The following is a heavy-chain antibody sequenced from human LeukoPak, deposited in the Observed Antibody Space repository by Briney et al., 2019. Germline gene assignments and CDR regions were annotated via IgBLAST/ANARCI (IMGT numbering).Heavy chain of an antibody. CDR3: ARQGPLTTAVTTRTNPFDY. J-gene: IGHJ4*02. Sequence: SETLSPTCTVSGGSISSSYWSWIRQPPGKGLEWIGYIYYSGSTNYNPSLKSRVTISVDTSKNQFSLKLNSVTAADTAVYYCARQGPLTTAVTTRTNPFDYWGQGTLVTVSS. CDR2: IYYSGST. V-gene: IGHV4-59*08. CDR1: GGSISSSY. D-gene: IGHD4-11*01.